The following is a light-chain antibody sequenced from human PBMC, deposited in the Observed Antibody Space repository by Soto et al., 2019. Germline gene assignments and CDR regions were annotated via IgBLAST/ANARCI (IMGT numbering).Light chain of an antibody. CDR3: QQYNSYPLT. Sequence: DIQMTQSTSSLSASXXDRVTITCGASQSISSWLAWYQQKPGKAPKXXIYEASSLESGVPSRFSGSGSGTEFTLTISSLQPDDFATYYCQQYNSYPLTFGGGTKVDIK. V-gene: IGKV1-5*01. J-gene: IGKJ4*01. CDR2: EAS. CDR1: QSISSW.